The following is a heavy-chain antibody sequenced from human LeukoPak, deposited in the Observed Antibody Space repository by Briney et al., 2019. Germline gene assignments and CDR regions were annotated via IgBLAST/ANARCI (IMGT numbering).Heavy chain of an antibody. V-gene: IGHV3-7*01. CDR2: IKHDGSEK. CDR3: ARGGWGNYHYMDV. CDR1: GFRLNSFW. Sequence: GGSLRLSCAASGFRLNSFWMNWVRQAPGKGLGWVANIKHDGSEKNYVDSVRGRLTISRDNANKALYLQMNSLRAEDTAVYYCARGGWGNYHYMDVWGKGTTVTVSS. J-gene: IGHJ6*03. D-gene: IGHD3-16*01.